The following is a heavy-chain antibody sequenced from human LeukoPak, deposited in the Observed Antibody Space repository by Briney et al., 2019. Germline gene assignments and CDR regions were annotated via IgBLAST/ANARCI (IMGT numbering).Heavy chain of an antibody. Sequence: ASVKVSCKASGGTFSSYAISWVQQAPGQGLEWMGGIIPIFGTANYAQKFQGRVTITADESTSTAYMELSSLRSEDTAVYYCARSYSNYYFDYWGQGTLVTVSS. CDR3: ARSYSNYYFDY. V-gene: IGHV1-69*13. CDR1: GGTFSSYA. J-gene: IGHJ4*02. CDR2: IIPIFGTA. D-gene: IGHD4-11*01.